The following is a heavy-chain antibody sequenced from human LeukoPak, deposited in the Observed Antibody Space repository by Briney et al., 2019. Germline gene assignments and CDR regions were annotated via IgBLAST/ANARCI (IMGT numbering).Heavy chain of an antibody. D-gene: IGHD1-1*01. CDR1: GFTFSDYS. Sequence: NPGGSLGLSCAASGFTFSDYSMNWVRQAPGKGLEWVSSISRSSRHVYYAGSVKGRFTISRDNAKDSLYLQMNSLRAEDMAVYFCVRDLMGSGSTTAYLHHWGQGTLVTVSS. CDR3: VRDLMGSGSTTAYLHH. CDR2: ISRSSRHV. J-gene: IGHJ1*01. V-gene: IGHV3-21*01.